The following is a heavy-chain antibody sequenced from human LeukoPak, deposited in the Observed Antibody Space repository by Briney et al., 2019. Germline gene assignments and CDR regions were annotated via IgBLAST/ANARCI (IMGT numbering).Heavy chain of an antibody. J-gene: IGHJ3*02. CDR2: ISSSSSYI. V-gene: IGHV3-21*01. Sequence: GGSLRLSCAASGFTFSSYSMNWVRQAPGKGLEWVSSISSSSSYIYYADSVKGRFTISRDNAKNSLYLQMNSLRAEDTAVYYCARVYSGGWYGAFDIWGQGTMVTVSS. CDR1: GFTFSSYS. D-gene: IGHD6-19*01. CDR3: ARVYSGGWYGAFDI.